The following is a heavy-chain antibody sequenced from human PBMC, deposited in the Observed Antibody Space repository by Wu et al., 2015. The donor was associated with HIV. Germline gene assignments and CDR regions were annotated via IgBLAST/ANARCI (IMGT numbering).Heavy chain of an antibody. CDR1: DESFNSYP. CDR2: IIPIFGTS. D-gene: IGHD3-10*01. V-gene: IGHV1-2*02. CDR3: ARYIGSGDFNWFDP. Sequence: QVQVLQSEPEMKKPGSSVKISCKVSDESFNSYPIHWVRQAPGQGLEWMGGIIPIFGTSNYAQKFQGRVTMTRDTSISTAYMELSRLRSDDTAVYYCARYIGSGDFNWFDPWGQGTLVTVSS. J-gene: IGHJ5*02.